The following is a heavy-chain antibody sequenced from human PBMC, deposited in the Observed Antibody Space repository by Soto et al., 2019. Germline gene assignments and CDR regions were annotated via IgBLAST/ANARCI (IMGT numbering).Heavy chain of an antibody. J-gene: IGHJ4*02. D-gene: IGHD2-2*01. V-gene: IGHV1-2*02. CDR1: GYTFTGYY. CDR2: INPNSGGT. Sequence: ASVKVSCKASGYTFTGYYMHWVRQAPGQGLEWMGWINPNSGGTNYAQKFQGRVTMTRDMSISTAYMELSRLRSDDTAVYYCARENTYCSSSSCYSFDSWGQGTLVTVSS. CDR3: ARENTYCSSSSCYSFDS.